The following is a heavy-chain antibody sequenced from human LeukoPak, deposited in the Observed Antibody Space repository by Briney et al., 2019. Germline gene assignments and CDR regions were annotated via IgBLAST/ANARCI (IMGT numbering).Heavy chain of an antibody. CDR1: GYTFTGYY. CDR3: ARTTEEGYSYGYFYYYYMDV. D-gene: IGHD5-18*01. CDR2: INPNSGGT. Sequence: ASVKVSCKASGYTFTGYYMHWVRQAPGQGLEWMGWINPNSGGTNYAQKFQGRVTMTRDTSISTAYMELSRLRSDDTAVYYCARTTEEGYSYGYFYYYYMDVWGKGTTVTISS. J-gene: IGHJ6*03. V-gene: IGHV1-2*02.